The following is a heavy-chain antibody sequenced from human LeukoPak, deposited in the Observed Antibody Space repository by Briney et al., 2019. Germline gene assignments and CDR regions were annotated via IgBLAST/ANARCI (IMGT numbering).Heavy chain of an antibody. D-gene: IGHD2-15*01. J-gene: IGHJ4*02. CDR2: ISGSGGST. CDR1: GFTFSSYA. V-gene: IGHV3-23*01. Sequence: QAGGSLRLSCAASGFTFSSYAMSWVRQAPGKGLEWVSAISGSGGSTYYADSVKGRFTISRDNSKNTLYLQMNSLRAEDTAVYYCARGSLVVAAIFTARTFDYWGQGTLVTVSS. CDR3: ARGSLVVAAIFTARTFDY.